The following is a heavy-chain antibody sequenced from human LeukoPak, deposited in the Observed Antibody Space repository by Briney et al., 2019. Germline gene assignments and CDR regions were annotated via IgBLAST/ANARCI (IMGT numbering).Heavy chain of an antibody. D-gene: IGHD3-3*01. CDR1: GFTFSSYW. V-gene: IGHV3-7*01. CDR3: ARDLYDDFWSGYYQYYYGMDF. Sequence: GGSLRLSCAASGFTFSSYWMSWVRQAPGKGLEWVANIKQDGSEKYYVDSVKGRFTNSRDNAKNSLYLQMNSLRAEDAAVYYCARDLYDDFWSGYYQYYYGMDFWGQGTTVTVSS. J-gene: IGHJ6*02. CDR2: IKQDGSEK.